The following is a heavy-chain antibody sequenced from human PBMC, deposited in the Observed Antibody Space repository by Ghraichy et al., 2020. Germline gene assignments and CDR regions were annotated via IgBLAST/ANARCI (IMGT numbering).Heavy chain of an antibody. D-gene: IGHD6-13*01. CDR3: ASLSRLAAAFDY. V-gene: IGHV3-7*03. CDR1: GFTFSNYW. CDR2: IKQDGREK. J-gene: IGHJ4*02. Sequence: GGSLRLSCAASGFTFSNYWMSWVRQAPGKGLEWVANIKQDGREKYYVDSVKGRFTISRDNAKNSLYLQMNSLRAEDTAVYYCASLSRLAAAFDYWGQGTLVTVSS.